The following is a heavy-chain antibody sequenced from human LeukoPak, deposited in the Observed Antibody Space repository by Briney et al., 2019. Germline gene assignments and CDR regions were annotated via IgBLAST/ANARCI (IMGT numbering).Heavy chain of an antibody. CDR2: IYYSGST. D-gene: IGHD3-3*01. J-gene: IGHJ5*02. V-gene: IGHV4-59*01. CDR1: GGSISSYY. CDR3: ARVGGCDFWSGLNWFDP. Sequence: SETLSLTCTVSGGSISSYYWSWIRQPPGKGLECIGYIYYSGSTNYNPSLKSRVTISVDTSKNQFSLKLSSVTAADTAVYYCARVGGCDFWSGLNWFDPWGQGTLVTVSS.